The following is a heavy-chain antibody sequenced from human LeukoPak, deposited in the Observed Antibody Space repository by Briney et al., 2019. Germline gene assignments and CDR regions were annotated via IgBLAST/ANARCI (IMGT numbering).Heavy chain of an antibody. CDR3: ASRIAAADNWFDP. CDR2: IYYSGST. CDR1: GGSISSSSYY. J-gene: IGHJ5*02. D-gene: IGHD6-13*01. V-gene: IGHV4-39*01. Sequence: SETLSLTCTVSGGSISSSSYYWGWIRQPPGKGLEWIGSIYYSGSTYYNSSLKSRVTISVDTSKNQFSLKLSSVTAADTAVYYCASRIAAADNWFDPWGQGTLVTVSS.